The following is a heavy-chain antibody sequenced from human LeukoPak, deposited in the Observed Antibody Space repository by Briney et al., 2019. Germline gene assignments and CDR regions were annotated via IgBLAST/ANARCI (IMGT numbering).Heavy chain of an antibody. CDR2: ISYDGSLK. CDR1: GFTFSNYG. CDR3: AKVSLERQLWLPFDY. Sequence: GTSLRLSCAASGFTFSNYGIHCVRQAPGKGLEWVTAISYDGSLKYYADSVRGRFTISRDNSKNTLYLQMNSLRTEDTAVYYCAKVSLERQLWLPFDYWGQGTLVTVSS. D-gene: IGHD5-18*01. V-gene: IGHV3-30*18. J-gene: IGHJ4*02.